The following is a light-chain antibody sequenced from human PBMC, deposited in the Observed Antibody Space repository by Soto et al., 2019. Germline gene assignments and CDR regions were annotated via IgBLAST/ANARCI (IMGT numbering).Light chain of an antibody. CDR1: QGISRY. CDR2: AAS. V-gene: IGKV1-9*01. CDR3: QQLNTYPVT. J-gene: IGKJ4*01. Sequence: IQLTQSPSSLSASVGDSVTITCRASQGISRYLSWYQQKPGRAPKLLISAASTLRSGVPARFSGSGSGTDFTLSITSLQPEDFATYYCQQLNTYPVTFGGGTKVEIK.